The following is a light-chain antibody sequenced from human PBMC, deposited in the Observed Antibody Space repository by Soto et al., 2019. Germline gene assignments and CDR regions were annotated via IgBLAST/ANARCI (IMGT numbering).Light chain of an antibody. CDR3: QQYYNTPWT. V-gene: IGKV4-1*01. CDR2: WAS. CDR1: QSCLYSSNNKNY. J-gene: IGKJ1*01. Sequence: DIVMTQSPDSLAVSLGERATIDCKSSQSCLYSSNNKNYLAWYQQRPGQPPKLLIYWASTRESGVPDRFSGSGSGTDFTLTISGLQAEDVAVYFCQQYYNTPWTFGQGTKVDIK.